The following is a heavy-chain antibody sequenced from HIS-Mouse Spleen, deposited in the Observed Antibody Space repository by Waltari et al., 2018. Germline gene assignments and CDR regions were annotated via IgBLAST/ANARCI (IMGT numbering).Heavy chain of an antibody. D-gene: IGHD3-3*01. CDR3: ARDFHDFWSGYYGGDKKHDAFDI. Sequence: QVQLQESGPGLVKPSETLSLTCTVSGGYISSYYWSWIRQPAGKGLEWIGRIYPHGSNNDDPSRKSRVTISVDTSKTQFSRKMRSVTAAETVVYYCARDFHDFWSGYYGGDKKHDAFDIWGQGTRVTVSS. V-gene: IGHV4-4*07. J-gene: IGHJ3*02. CDR1: GGYISSYY. CDR2: IYPHGSN.